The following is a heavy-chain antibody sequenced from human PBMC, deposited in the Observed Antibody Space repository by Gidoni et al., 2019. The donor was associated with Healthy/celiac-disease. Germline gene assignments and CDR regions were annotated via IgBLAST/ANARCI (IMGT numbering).Heavy chain of an antibody. CDR2: INHSGST. V-gene: IGHV4-34*01. Sequence: QVQLQQWGAGLLKPSATLSLTCAVYGGSFGGYYGSWIRQPPGKGLEWIGEINHSGSTNYNPSLKSRVTISVDTSKNQFSPKLSSVAAADTAVYYCARGPGYGMDVWGQGTTVTVSS. J-gene: IGHJ6*02. D-gene: IGHD6-13*01. CDR3: ARGPGYGMDV. CDR1: GGSFGGYY.